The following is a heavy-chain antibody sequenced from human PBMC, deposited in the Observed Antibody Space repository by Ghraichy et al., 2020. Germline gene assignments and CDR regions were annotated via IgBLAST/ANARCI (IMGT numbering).Heavy chain of an antibody. J-gene: IGHJ4*02. CDR2: IWYDGSNQ. D-gene: IGHD4-17*01. CDR3: WREKNDFGDYRFDY. V-gene: IGHV3-33*01. CDR1: RSTFRNHG. Sequence: GESLNISCTASRSTFRNHGMHWVRQAPGKGLEWVAVIWYDGSNQYYADSVKGRFTISRDDSKNTLYLQMKRLRVEDTAVYYCWREKNDFGDYRFDYWGQGTLVTVSS.